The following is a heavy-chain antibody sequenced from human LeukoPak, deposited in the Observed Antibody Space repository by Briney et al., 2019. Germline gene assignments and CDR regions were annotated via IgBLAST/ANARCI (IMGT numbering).Heavy chain of an antibody. J-gene: IGHJ4*02. CDR1: GYSVTSYW. CDR3: ARHIYSGSYYLDY. D-gene: IGHD1-26*01. V-gene: IGHV5-51*01. Sequence: GESLKISCQGSGYSVTSYWIGWVRQMPGKGLEWMGIIYPGDSDTRYSPSFQGQVTTSADKSTSTAYLQWSSLKASDTAVYYCARHIYSGSYYLDYWGQGTLVTVSS. CDR2: IYPGDSDT.